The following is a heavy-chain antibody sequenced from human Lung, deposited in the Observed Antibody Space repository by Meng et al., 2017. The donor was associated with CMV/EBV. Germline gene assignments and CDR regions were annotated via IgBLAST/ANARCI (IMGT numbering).Heavy chain of an antibody. V-gene: IGHV3-23*01. D-gene: IGHD3-3*01. J-gene: IGHJ6*02. Sequence: GESLKISCAASGFTFSSYAMSWVRQAPGKGLEWVSAISGSGGSTYYADSVKGRFTISRDNSKNTLYLQMNSLRAEDTAVYYCAKGGRRFLEWLSSHNYYYGMDVWGQGTXVTVYS. CDR2: ISGSGGST. CDR1: GFTFSSYA. CDR3: AKGGRRFLEWLSSHNYYYGMDV.